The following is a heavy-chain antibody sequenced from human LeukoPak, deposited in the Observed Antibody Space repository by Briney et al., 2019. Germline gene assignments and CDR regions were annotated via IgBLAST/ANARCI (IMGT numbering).Heavy chain of an antibody. CDR3: ARDTRPYYYDSSGSNDVFDI. Sequence: SETLSLTCTVSGGSMSSSSYYWGWIRQPPGKGLEWIGSIYYSGRTYYNPSLKSRVTISVDTSKNQFSLKLSSVTAADTAVYYCARDTRPYYYDSSGSNDVFDIWGQGTMVTVSS. CDR1: GGSMSSSSYY. J-gene: IGHJ3*02. V-gene: IGHV4-39*07. D-gene: IGHD3-22*01. CDR2: IYYSGRT.